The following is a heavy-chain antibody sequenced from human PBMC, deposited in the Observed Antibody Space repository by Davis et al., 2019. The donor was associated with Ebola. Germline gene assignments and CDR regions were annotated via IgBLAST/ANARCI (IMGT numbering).Heavy chain of an antibody. CDR2: INKDGSQK. D-gene: IGHD2-8*02. CDR1: GFSFSSHW. CDR3: AKEDWWRFDP. V-gene: IGHV3-7*03. Sequence: GESLKISCAASGFSFSSHWMTWVRQAPGTGLESVAKINKDGSQKYYVDSVKGRFTISRDNAQNSLYLQMNSLRAEDTAMYYCAKEDWWRFDPWGQGTLVTVSS. J-gene: IGHJ5*02.